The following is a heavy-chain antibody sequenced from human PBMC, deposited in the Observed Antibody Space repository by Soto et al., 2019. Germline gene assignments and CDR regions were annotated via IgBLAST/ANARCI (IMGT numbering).Heavy chain of an antibody. J-gene: IGHJ4*02. CDR1: GYTFSIFW. CDR2: IYPGDHET. V-gene: IGHV5-51*01. D-gene: IGHD6-13*01. CDR3: ARSPRSSPYFDY. Sequence: GLSLKISRLSSGYTFSIFWIGWARQLNGKGLEWMGIIYPGDHETRYSPSFHGKVTISADKSINTADLQWNSLEASDTAFYFCARSPRSSPYFDYWGRGDLVTVSS.